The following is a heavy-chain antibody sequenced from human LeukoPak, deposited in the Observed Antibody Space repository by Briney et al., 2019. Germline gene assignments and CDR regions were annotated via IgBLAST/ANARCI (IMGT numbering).Heavy chain of an antibody. CDR3: AKNRRVVPAAHLIDY. D-gene: IGHD2-2*01. V-gene: IGHV3-30*02. CDR1: GFTFSSYG. CDR2: IRYDGSNK. Sequence: QAGGSLRLSCAASGFTFSSYGMHWVRQAPGKGLEWVAFIRYDGSNKYYADSVKGRFTISIDNSKNTLYLQMNSLRDEDTAVYYCAKNRRVVPAAHLIDYWGQGTLVIVSS. J-gene: IGHJ4*02.